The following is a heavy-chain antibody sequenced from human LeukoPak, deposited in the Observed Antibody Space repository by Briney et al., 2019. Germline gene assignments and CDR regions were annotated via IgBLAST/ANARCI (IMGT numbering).Heavy chain of an antibody. CDR3: ARDAGNILTGYQGTFDI. V-gene: IGHV4-39*07. CDR1: GGSISSSSYY. Sequence: SETLSLTCTVSGGSISSSSYYWGWIRQPPGKGLEWIGSIYYSGSTYYNPSLKSRVTISVDTSKNQFSLKLSSVTAADTAVYYCARDAGNILTGYQGTFDIWGQGTMVTVSS. D-gene: IGHD3-9*01. CDR2: IYYSGST. J-gene: IGHJ3*02.